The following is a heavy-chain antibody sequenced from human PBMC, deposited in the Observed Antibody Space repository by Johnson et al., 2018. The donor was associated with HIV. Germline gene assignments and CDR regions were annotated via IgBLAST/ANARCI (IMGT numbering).Heavy chain of an antibody. D-gene: IGHD3-16*01. Sequence: MLLVESGGALVKPGGSLRLSCVASGFTFSHAWMSWVRQAPGKGLEWVGRIKREADGGTRDYAAPVKGRFTISRDDSKNTLFLQMNSLKTDDTAIYYCTRGVSSEGGSVWGHGTMVTVSS. CDR1: GFTFSHAW. CDR2: IKREADGGTR. J-gene: IGHJ3*01. V-gene: IGHV3-15*02. CDR3: TRGVSSEGGSV.